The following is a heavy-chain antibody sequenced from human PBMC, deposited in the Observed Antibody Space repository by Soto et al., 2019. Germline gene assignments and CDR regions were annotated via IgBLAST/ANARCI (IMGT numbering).Heavy chain of an antibody. CDR1: GYTFTSYA. CDR2: INAGDGNT. D-gene: IGHD4-4*01. V-gene: IGHV1-3*01. CDR3: ARDAMTTEFDY. J-gene: IGHJ4*02. Sequence: GASVKVSCKASGYTFTSYAMHWLRQAPGQRLEWMGWINAGDGNTKYSQKFQGRVTITRDTSASTACMELSCLRSADTAVYYCARDAMTTEFDYWGQGTLVPVSS.